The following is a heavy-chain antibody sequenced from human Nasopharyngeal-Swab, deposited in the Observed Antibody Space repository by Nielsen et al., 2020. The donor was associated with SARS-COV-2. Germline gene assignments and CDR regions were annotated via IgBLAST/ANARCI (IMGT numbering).Heavy chain of an antibody. V-gene: IGHV1-18*04. J-gene: IGHJ5*02. CDR2: ISAYNGNT. D-gene: IGHD2-15*01. CDR3: ARDSDYSRGGSCYHQRFDP. Sequence: AAVKVSCKASGYTFTSYGISWVRQAPGQGLEWMGWISAYNGNTNYAQKLQGRVTMTTDTSTSTAYMELRSLSSDDTAVYACARDSDYSRGGSCYHQRFDPWGQGTLVTVSS. CDR1: GYTFTSYG.